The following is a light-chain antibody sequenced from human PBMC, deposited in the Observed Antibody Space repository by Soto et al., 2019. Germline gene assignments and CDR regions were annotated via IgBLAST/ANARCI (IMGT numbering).Light chain of an antibody. Sequence: EIVLTQSPATLSLSPGEGATLSCRASQSVSNYLNWLQQKSGQAPRLLIYGASNRATGIPDRFSGSGSGTDFTLTISRLEPEDFAVYYCQQYGSSGTFGQGTKVDIK. CDR1: QSVSNY. J-gene: IGKJ1*01. V-gene: IGKV3-20*01. CDR3: QQYGSSGT. CDR2: GAS.